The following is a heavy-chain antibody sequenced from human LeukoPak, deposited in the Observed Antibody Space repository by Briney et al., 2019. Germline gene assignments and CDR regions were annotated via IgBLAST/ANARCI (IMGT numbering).Heavy chain of an antibody. CDR3: ARVKTGYGSGSFDY. D-gene: IGHD3-10*01. J-gene: IGHJ4*02. CDR1: GFTFSSYG. V-gene: IGHV3-33*01. Sequence: GGSLRLSCAASGFTFSSYGMHWVRQAPGKGLEWVAVIWYDGSNKYYADSVKGRFTISRGNSKNTLYLQMNSLRAEDTAVYYCARVKTGYGSGSFDYWGQGTLVTVSS. CDR2: IWYDGSNK.